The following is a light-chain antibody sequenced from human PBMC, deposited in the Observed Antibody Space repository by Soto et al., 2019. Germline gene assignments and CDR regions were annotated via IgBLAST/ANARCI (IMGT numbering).Light chain of an antibody. V-gene: IGLV2-14*01. J-gene: IGLJ2*01. CDR1: SSDVGGYNY. CDR3: QSYDNGLSHFVA. CDR2: EVS. Sequence: QSVLTQPASVSGSPGQSITISCTGTSSDVGGYNYVSWYQQHPGKAPKLMIYEVSNRPSGVPDRFSGSKSGTSASLAITGLQAEDEAHYYCQSYDNGLSHFVAFGEGTKLTVL.